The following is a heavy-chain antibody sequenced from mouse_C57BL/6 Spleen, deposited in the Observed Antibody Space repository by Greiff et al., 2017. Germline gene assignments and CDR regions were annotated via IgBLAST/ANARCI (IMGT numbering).Heavy chain of an antibody. CDR1: GYSITSGYF. CDR2: ISYGGSN. CDR3: ARAYYDGSSRGFAY. J-gene: IGHJ3*01. D-gene: IGHD1-1*01. V-gene: IGHV3-6*01. Sequence: ESGPGLVKPSQSLSLTCSVTGYSITSGYFWNWLRQFPGNKLEWMDYISYGGSNNYNPSFKNRISITRDTYKNQFVLRLNSVTTEDTATYYCARAYYDGSSRGFAYWGQGTLVTVSA.